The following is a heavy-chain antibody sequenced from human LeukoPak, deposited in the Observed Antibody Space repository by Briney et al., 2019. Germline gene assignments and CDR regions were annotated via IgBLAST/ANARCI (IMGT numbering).Heavy chain of an antibody. Sequence: PGGSLRLSCAASGFTFSSYSMNWVRQAPGGVLGWVSSISSSSYIYYADSVKGRFTISRDNAKNSLYLQMNSLRAEDTAVYYCAREGDSSGYYFIDYWGQGTLVSVSS. CDR2: ISSSSYI. J-gene: IGHJ4*02. CDR3: AREGDSSGYYFIDY. CDR1: GFTFSSYS. D-gene: IGHD3-22*01. V-gene: IGHV3-21*01.